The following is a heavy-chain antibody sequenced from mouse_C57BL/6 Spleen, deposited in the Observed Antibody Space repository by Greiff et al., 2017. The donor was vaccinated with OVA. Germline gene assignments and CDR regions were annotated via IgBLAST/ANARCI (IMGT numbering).Heavy chain of an antibody. Sequence: EVKLMESGGGLVKPGGSLKLSCAASGFTFSDYGMHWVRQAPEKGLEWVAYISSGSSTIYYADTVKGRFTISRDNAKNTLFLQMTSLRSEDTAMYYCARKEAGTLAYWGQGTLVTVSA. D-gene: IGHD4-1*01. J-gene: IGHJ3*01. CDR3: ARKEAGTLAY. V-gene: IGHV5-17*01. CDR1: GFTFSDYG. CDR2: ISSGSSTI.